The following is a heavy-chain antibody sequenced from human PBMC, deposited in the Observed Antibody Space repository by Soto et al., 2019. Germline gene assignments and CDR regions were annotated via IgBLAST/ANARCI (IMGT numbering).Heavy chain of an antibody. D-gene: IGHD1-26*01. Sequence: WWSLRLSCSASVFTFSTYGMYWFRQAPGKGLEWVAVISYDGSNKYYADSVKGRFTISRDNSKNTLYLQMNSLRAEDTAVYYCAKGSYSGIYSDFDYWGQGTLVTVSS. CDR3: AKGSYSGIYSDFDY. V-gene: IGHV3-30*18. J-gene: IGHJ4*02. CDR1: VFTFSTYG. CDR2: ISYDGSNK.